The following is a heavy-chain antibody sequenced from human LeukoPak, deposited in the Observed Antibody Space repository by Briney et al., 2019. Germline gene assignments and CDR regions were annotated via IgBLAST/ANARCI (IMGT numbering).Heavy chain of an antibody. CDR3: AKRHIAALGGDAFDA. D-gene: IGHD5-12*01. CDR2: ISASGGTP. CDR1: GFTCRNYA. V-gene: IGHV3-23*01. J-gene: IGHJ3*01. Sequence: PGGSLGLSCAASGFTCRNYAMSWVRQAPGKELEWVSAISASGGTPYYADSVKGRFTISRDNSQNTLYLQMNSLRAEDTAVYYCAKRHIAALGGDAFDAWGQGTMVTVSS.